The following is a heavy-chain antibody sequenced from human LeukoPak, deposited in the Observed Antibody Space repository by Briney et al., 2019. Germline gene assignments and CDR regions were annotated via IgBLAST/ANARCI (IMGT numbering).Heavy chain of an antibody. Sequence: SETLSLTCTVSGGSISSYYWSWIRQPPGKGLEWIGYIYYSGSTYYNPSLKSRVTISVDTSKNQFSLKLSSVTAADTAVYYCARVNPYYYDSSGYQPLYYFDYWGQGTLVTVSS. CDR3: ARVNPYYYDSSGYQPLYYFDY. J-gene: IGHJ4*02. V-gene: IGHV4-59*08. CDR1: GGSISSYY. D-gene: IGHD3-22*01. CDR2: IYYSGST.